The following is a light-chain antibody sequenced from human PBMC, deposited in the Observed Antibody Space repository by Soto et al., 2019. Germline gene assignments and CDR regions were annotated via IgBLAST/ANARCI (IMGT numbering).Light chain of an antibody. CDR1: QSVTNY. CDR2: AAS. Sequence: IQMTQSPSFLSASVGGRVSITCRASQSVTNYLNWYQQKPGKAPKLLIFAASSLQSGVPSRFSGSGSGTDFTLTISSLQPEDFATYYCLLDYNYPLTFGGGTKVDIK. CDR3: LLDYNYPLT. V-gene: IGKV1-6*01. J-gene: IGKJ4*01.